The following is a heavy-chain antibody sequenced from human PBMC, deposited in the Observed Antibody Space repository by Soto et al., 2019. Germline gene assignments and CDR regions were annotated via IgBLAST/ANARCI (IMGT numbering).Heavy chain of an antibody. CDR1: GFTCSTHG. CDR2: ILADGSGQ. V-gene: IGHV3-33*01. J-gene: IGHJ4*02. D-gene: IGHD1-1*01. CDR3: ARDDDFPDNGLDY. Sequence: QVQLVESAGGVVDPGRSLRLSCAVAGFTCSTHGMHWVRRAPGKGLARVAVILADGSGQHYGDAVTGRFTISRDNAKNTLFLPMESLRAEDTAVYYCARDDDFPDNGLDYWGQGILVTVSS.